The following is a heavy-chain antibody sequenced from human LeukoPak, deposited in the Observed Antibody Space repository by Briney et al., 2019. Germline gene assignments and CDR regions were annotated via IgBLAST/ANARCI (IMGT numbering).Heavy chain of an antibody. CDR1: GGSISSYY. CDR2: IYYSGST. Sequence: SETLPLTCTVSGGSISSYYWSWIRQPPGKGLEWIGYIYYSGSTNYNPSLKSRVTITVDTSKNQLSLKLSSVTAADTAVYYCARLDYYDSSAAWGFDYWGQGTLVTVSS. CDR3: ARLDYYDSSAAWGFDY. J-gene: IGHJ4*02. D-gene: IGHD3-22*01. V-gene: IGHV4-59*01.